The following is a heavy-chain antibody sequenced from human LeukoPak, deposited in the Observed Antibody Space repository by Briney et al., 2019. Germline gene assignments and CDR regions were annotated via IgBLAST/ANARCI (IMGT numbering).Heavy chain of an antibody. Sequence: GGSLRLSCAASGFTFSSYAMSWVRQAPGKGLEWVSSISSSSSYIYYADSVKGRFTISRDNAKNSLYLQMNSLRAEDTAVYYCAREWATIKYWGQGTLVTVSS. CDR1: GFTFSSYA. V-gene: IGHV3-21*01. J-gene: IGHJ4*02. CDR2: ISSSSSYI. D-gene: IGHD5-24*01. CDR3: AREWATIKY.